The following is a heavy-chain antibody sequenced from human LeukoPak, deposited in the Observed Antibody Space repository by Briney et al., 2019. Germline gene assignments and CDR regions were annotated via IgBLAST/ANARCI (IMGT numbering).Heavy chain of an antibody. D-gene: IGHD1-26*01. V-gene: IGHV1-2*02. CDR2: INPNSGGT. CDR3: ARDRGRPDAFDI. CDR1: GYTFTGYY. Sequence: ASVKVSCKASGYTFTGYYMHWVRQAPGQGLAWMGWINPNSGGTNFAQKFQGRVTMTRDTSITTAYIELSSLRSDDTAVYYCARDRGRPDAFDIWGQGTMVTVSS. J-gene: IGHJ3*02.